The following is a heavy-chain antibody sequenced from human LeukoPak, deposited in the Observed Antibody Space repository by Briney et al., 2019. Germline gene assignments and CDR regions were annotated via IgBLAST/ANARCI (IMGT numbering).Heavy chain of an antibody. D-gene: IGHD3-10*01. CDR1: GGSFSGYY. CDR3: ARGGGFGELFDY. Sequence: SETLSLTCAVYGGSFSGYYWSWIRQPPGKGLEWIGEINHSGSTNYNPSLKSRVTISVDTSKNQFSLKLSSVTAADTAVYYCARGGGFGELFDYWGQGTLVTVSS. V-gene: IGHV4-34*01. CDR2: INHSGST. J-gene: IGHJ4*02.